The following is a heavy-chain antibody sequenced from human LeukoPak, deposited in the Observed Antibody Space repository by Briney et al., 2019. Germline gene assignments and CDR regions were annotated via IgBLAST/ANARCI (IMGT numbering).Heavy chain of an antibody. CDR2: IRYDGSNK. Sequence: GGSLRLSCAASGFTFSSYGMHWVRQAPGKGLEWVAFIRYDGSNKYYADSVKGRFTMYRDNSKNTLYLQMNSLRAEDTAVYYCAKDGRPKRGCSSTSCLNYLDYWGQGTLVTVSS. J-gene: IGHJ4*02. CDR1: GFTFSSYG. CDR3: AKDGRPKRGCSSTSCLNYLDY. D-gene: IGHD2-2*01. V-gene: IGHV3-30*02.